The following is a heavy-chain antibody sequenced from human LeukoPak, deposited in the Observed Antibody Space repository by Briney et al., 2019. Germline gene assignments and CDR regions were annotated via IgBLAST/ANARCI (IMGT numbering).Heavy chain of an antibody. CDR1: GYSISSGYY. J-gene: IGHJ4*02. CDR3: ARMEARWDSSGREYYFDY. V-gene: IGHV4-38-2*02. D-gene: IGHD3-22*01. Sequence: NSSETLSLTCTVSGYSISSGYYWGWIRQPPGKGLEWIGSIYHSGSTYYNPSLKSRVTISVDTSKNQFSLKLSSVTAADTAVYYCARMEARWDSSGREYYFDYWGQGTLVTVSS. CDR2: IYHSGST.